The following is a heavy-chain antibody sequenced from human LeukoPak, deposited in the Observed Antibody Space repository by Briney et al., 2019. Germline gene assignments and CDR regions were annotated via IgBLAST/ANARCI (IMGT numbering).Heavy chain of an antibody. V-gene: IGHV3-7*01. CDR2: IKQDGSEK. CDR1: GFTFSGYW. Sequence: GGSLRLSCAASGFTFSGYWMSWVRQAPGKGLEWVANIKQDGSEKYYVDSVKGRFTISRDNAKNSLYLQMNSLRAEDTAVYYCARGSFGVVIRYYYYYYYMDVWGKGTTVTVSS. J-gene: IGHJ6*03. D-gene: IGHD3-3*01. CDR3: ARGSFGVVIRYYYYYYYMDV.